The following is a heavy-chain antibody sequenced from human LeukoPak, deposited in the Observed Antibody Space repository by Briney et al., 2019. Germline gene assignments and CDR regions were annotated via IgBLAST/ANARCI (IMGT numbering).Heavy chain of an antibody. CDR3: ARDPTNTSGYYAYFDY. Sequence: GGSLRLSCAASGFTFSSYGMHWVRQAPGKGLEWVAVIWYDGSNKYYADSVKGRFTISRDNSKNTLYLQMNSLRSDDTAVYYCARDPTNTSGYYAYFDYWGQGTLVTVSS. CDR2: IWYDGSNK. V-gene: IGHV3-33*01. D-gene: IGHD5-12*01. CDR1: GFTFSSYG. J-gene: IGHJ4*02.